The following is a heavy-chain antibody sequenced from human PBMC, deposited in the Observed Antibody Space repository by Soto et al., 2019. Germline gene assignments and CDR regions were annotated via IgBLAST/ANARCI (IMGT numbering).Heavy chain of an antibody. Sequence: SETLSLTCTVSGGSIRSGGYYWSWVRQNPRKGLEWIGNIYYSGNTYYNPSLKSRLTISVDTSKNQFSLNLSSVTAADTTVYYCARDRLMATAGTARHYFGLDVWGQGTTVTISS. CDR1: GGSIRSGGYY. CDR3: ARDRLMATAGTARHYFGLDV. D-gene: IGHD5-18*01. CDR2: IYYSGNT. V-gene: IGHV4-31*03. J-gene: IGHJ6*02.